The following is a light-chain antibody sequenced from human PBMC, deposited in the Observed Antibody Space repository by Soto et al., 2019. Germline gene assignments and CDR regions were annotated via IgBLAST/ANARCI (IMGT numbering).Light chain of an antibody. J-gene: IGKJ1*01. CDR3: QKYNSAPQT. Sequence: DFQMTQSPSSLSASVGDRVTITCRASQGISNYLAWYQQKPGKVPKLLISAASTLQSGVPSRFRGSGIGTDFTLTISSLQPEDVATYYCQKYNSAPQTFGQGTKVDIK. V-gene: IGKV1-27*01. CDR1: QGISNY. CDR2: AAS.